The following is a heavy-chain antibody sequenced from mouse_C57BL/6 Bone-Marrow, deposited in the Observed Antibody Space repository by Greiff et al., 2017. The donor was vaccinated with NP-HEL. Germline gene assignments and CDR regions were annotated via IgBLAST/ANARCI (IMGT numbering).Heavy chain of an antibody. CDR2: INYDGSST. CDR3: AREGGLRRRTYAMDY. Sequence: EVKLMESEGGLVQPGSSMKLSCTASGFTFSGYYMAWVRQVPEKGLEWVANINYDGSSTYYLDSLKSRFIISRDNAKNILYLQMSSLKSEDTATYYCAREGGLRRRTYAMDYWGQGTSVTVSS. V-gene: IGHV5-16*01. CDR1: GFTFSGYY. D-gene: IGHD2-4*01. J-gene: IGHJ4*01.